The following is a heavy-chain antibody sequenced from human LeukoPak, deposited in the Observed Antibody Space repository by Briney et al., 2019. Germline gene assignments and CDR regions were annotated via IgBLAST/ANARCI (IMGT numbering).Heavy chain of an antibody. J-gene: IGHJ4*02. D-gene: IGHD3-22*01. CDR1: GFTFSTYS. CDR2: IGSGRGYI. CDR3: ARQCYYYDSNESCDY. V-gene: IGHV3-21*01. Sequence: GGSLTLSCAASGFTFSTYSMNWVRQAPGKGLEWVSSIGSGRGYIYYADSVKGRFSISRDNAKNSLYLQMNSLRAEDTAVYYCARQCYYYDSNESCDYWGQGTLVTVSS.